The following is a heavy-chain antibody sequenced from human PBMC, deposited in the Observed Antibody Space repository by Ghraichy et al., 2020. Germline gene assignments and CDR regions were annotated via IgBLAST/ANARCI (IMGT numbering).Heavy chain of an antibody. J-gene: IGHJ4*02. CDR2: ISSSSSYI. V-gene: IGHV3-21*01. D-gene: IGHD6-13*01. Sequence: GGSLRLSCAASGFTFSTYSMNWVRQAPGEGLEWVSSISSSSSYIYYADTVKGRFTISRDNAKNSLYLQMDSLRAEDTAVYYCARGVSSSWFYFDNWGQGTLFTVSS. CDR1: GFTFSTYS. CDR3: ARGVSSSWFYFDN.